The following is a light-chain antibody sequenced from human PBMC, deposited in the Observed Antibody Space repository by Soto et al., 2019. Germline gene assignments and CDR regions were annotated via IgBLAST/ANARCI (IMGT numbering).Light chain of an antibody. Sequence: QSVVTQPPSASGTPGQRVTISCSGSSSNIGKNAVNWYQQFPGTAPKLLIFYSNQRPSGVPDRFAGSKSGTSASLAISGLQSDDEADYYCAAWDDSLNGVIFGGGTKRTVL. V-gene: IGLV1-44*01. CDR2: YSN. J-gene: IGLJ2*01. CDR3: AAWDDSLNGVI. CDR1: SSNIGKNA.